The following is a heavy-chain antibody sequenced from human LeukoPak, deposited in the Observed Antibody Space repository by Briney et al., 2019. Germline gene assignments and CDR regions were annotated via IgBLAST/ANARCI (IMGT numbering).Heavy chain of an antibody. CDR3: ARHVNQLVTYFGPMGYFDY. D-gene: IGHD3-3*01. V-gene: IGHV4-38-2*01. J-gene: IGHJ4*01. CDR2: LNQSGIT. CDR1: IYSLSSGYY. Sequence: PSETLSLTCAFSIYSLSSGYYWGWIRQSPGRGLGWIGTLNQSGITYYNPSLKSRVNISVDTSKKQFSLNLSSVTAADTAVYYCARHVNQLVTYFGPMGYFDYWGHGTLVTVSS.